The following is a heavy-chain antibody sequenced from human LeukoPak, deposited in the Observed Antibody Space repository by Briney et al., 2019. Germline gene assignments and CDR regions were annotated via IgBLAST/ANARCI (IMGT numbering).Heavy chain of an antibody. CDR1: GGTFSSYA. D-gene: IGHD3-22*01. CDR2: IIPILGTA. V-gene: IGHV1-69*04. CDR3: ARGYYDSSGYLSP. Sequence: GASVKVSCKASGGTFSSYAISWVRQAPGQGLEWMGRIIPILGTANYAQKFQGRVTITADKSTSTAYMELSSLRSEDTAVYYCARGYYDSSGYLSPWGQGTLVTVSS. J-gene: IGHJ5*02.